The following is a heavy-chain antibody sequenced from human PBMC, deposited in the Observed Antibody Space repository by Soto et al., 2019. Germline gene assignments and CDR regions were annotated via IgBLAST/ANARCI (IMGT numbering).Heavy chain of an antibody. CDR3: ARVMATSRSGGSFWRYYFDY. CDR1: GYTFTGYY. CDR2: INPNSGGT. V-gene: IGHV1-2*04. J-gene: IGHJ4*02. Sequence: GASVKVSCKASGYTFTGYYMHWVRQAPGQGLEWMGWINPNSGGTNYAQKFQGWVTMTRDTSISTAYMELSRLRSDDTAVYYCARVMATSRSGGSFWRYYFDYWGQGTLVTVSS. D-gene: IGHD2-15*01.